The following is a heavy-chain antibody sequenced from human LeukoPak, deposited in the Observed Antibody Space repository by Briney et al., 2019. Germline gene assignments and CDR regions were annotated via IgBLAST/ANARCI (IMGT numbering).Heavy chain of an antibody. V-gene: IGHV3-9*01. J-gene: IGHJ3*02. CDR3: AKKGGVLTGYSGHDAFDI. Sequence: PGRSLRLSCAASGFTFDDYAMHWVRQAPGKGLEWVSGISWNSGSIGYADSVKGRFTISRDNAKNSLYLQMNSLRAEDTALYYCAKKGGVLTGYSGHDAFDIWGQGTMVTVSS. D-gene: IGHD3-9*01. CDR2: ISWNSGSI. CDR1: GFTFDDYA.